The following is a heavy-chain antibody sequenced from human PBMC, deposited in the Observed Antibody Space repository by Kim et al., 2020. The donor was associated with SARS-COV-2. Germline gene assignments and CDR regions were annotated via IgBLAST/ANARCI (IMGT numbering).Heavy chain of an antibody. V-gene: IGHV3-74*01. Sequence: GGSLRLSCAASGFTFSSDCMHWVRQAPGKGLVWVSRIYPDGSITTYADSVKGRFTISRDNARNTLYLQLNSLRAEDTAVYYCARGRMGYNLVPGKFWGQGTLVTAS. CDR1: GFTFSSDC. D-gene: IGHD5-12*01. CDR2: IYPDGSIT. J-gene: IGHJ4*02. CDR3: ARGRMGYNLVPGKF.